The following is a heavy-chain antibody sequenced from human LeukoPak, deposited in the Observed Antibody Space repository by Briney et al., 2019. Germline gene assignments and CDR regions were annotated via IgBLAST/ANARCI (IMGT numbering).Heavy chain of an antibody. J-gene: IGHJ4*02. D-gene: IGHD3-10*01. Sequence: KTSETLSLTCTVSGGSISSDYRSWIRQPPGKGLEWIGYIYYSGSTNYSPSLKSRVTISVDTSKTQFSLKLSSVTAADTAVYYCARQQYASGNSYYLDYWGQGTLVTVSS. V-gene: IGHV4-59*08. CDR2: IYYSGST. CDR3: ARQQYASGNSYYLDY. CDR1: GGSISSDY.